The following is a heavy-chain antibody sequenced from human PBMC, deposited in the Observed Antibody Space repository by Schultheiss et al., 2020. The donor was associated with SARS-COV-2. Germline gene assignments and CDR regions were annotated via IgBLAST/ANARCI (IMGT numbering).Heavy chain of an antibody. J-gene: IGHJ4*02. Sequence: GGSLRLSCAASGFTFSSYAMSWVRQAPGKGLEWVSVIYSGGSTYYADSVKGRFTISRDNSKNTLYLQMNSLRAEDTAVYYCARAGPGGKWLVYDYWGQGTLVTVSS. CDR1: GFTFSSYA. D-gene: IGHD6-19*01. CDR3: ARAGPGGKWLVYDY. V-gene: IGHV3-53*01. CDR2: IYSGGST.